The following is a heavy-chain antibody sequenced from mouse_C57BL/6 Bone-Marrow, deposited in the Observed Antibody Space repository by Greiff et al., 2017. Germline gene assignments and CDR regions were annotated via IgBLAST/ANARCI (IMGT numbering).Heavy chain of an antibody. J-gene: IGHJ2*01. D-gene: IGHD1-1*01. V-gene: IGHV1-7*01. CDR2: INPSSGYT. CDR1: GYTFTSYW. Sequence: VQLQQSGAELAKPGASVKLSCKASGYTFTSYWMHWVKQRPGQGLEWIGYINPSSGYTKYNQKFKDKATLTADISSSTAYMQLSSLTYEDSAVYYCARDPIYYYGSSYDYWGQGTTLTVSS. CDR3: ARDPIYYYGSSYDY.